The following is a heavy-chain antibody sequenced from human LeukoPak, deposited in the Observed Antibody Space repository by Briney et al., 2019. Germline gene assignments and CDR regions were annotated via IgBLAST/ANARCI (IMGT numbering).Heavy chain of an antibody. CDR3: ARRRGYYDRMPIDY. CDR1: GGSFSGYY. Sequence: PSETLSLTCAVYGGSFSGYYWSWIRQPPGKGLEWIGEINRSGSTNYNPSLKSRVTISVDTSKNQFSLKLSSVTAADTAVYYCARRRGYYDRMPIDYWGQGTLVTVSS. V-gene: IGHV4-34*01. CDR2: INRSGST. J-gene: IGHJ4*02. D-gene: IGHD3-22*01.